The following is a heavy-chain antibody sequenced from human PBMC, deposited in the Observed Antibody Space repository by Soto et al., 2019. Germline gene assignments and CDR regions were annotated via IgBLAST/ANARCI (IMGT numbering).Heavy chain of an antibody. J-gene: IGHJ4*02. D-gene: IGHD2-15*01. V-gene: IGHV4-59*08. Sequence: SETLSLTCTVSGGSISSYYWSWIRQPPGKGLEWIGYIYYSGSTNYNPSLKSRVTISVDTSKNQFSLKLSSVTAADTAVYYCARRYGGTFDYRGQGTLVTVSS. CDR1: GGSISSYY. CDR2: IYYSGST. CDR3: ARRYGGTFDY.